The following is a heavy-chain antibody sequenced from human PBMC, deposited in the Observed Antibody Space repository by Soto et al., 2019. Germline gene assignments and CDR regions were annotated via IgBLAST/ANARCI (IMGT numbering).Heavy chain of an antibody. V-gene: IGHV4-39*01. CDR3: ARHSSYNWNLYYYYYMDV. CDR1: GGSISSSSYY. J-gene: IGHJ6*03. D-gene: IGHD1-20*01. CDR2: IYYSGST. Sequence: SETLSLTCTVSGGSISSSSYYWGWIRQPPGKGLEWIGSIYYSGSTYYNPSLKSRVTISVDTSKNQFSLKLSSVTAADTAVYYCARHSSYNWNLYYYYYMDVWGKGTTVTVSS.